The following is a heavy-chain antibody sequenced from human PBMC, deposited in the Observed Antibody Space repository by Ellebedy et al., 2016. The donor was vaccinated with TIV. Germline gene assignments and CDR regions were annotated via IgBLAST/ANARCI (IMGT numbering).Heavy chain of an antibody. CDR1: VYRFTNYW. V-gene: IGHV5-51*01. CDR3: VRLDTSYFDY. Sequence: GESLKISCKGSVYRFTNYWIGWVRQIPGKGLEWMGITYPGDSNTQYSPSFQGQGRVTISADKSISTAYLQWSSLEASDTALYYCVRLDTSYFDYWGQGTLVTVSS. CDR2: TYPGDSNT. J-gene: IGHJ4*02.